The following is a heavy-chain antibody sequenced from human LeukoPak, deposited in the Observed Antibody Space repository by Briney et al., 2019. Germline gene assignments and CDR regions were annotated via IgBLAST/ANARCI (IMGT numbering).Heavy chain of an antibody. CDR2: ISWNSGSI. V-gene: IGHV3-9*03. J-gene: IGHJ4*02. D-gene: IGHD6-13*01. CDR1: GFTFDDYA. Sequence: GGSLRLSCAASGFTFDDYAMHWVRQAPGKGLEWVSGISWNSGSIGYADSAKGRFTISRDNAKNSLYLQMNSLRAEDMALYYCAKDISSSSWYGPSFDYWGQGTLVTVSS. CDR3: AKDISSSSWYGPSFDY.